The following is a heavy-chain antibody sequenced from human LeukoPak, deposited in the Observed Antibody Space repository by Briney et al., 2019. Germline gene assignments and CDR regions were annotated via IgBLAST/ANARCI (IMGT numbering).Heavy chain of an antibody. J-gene: IGHJ1*01. D-gene: IGHD4-23*01. CDR3: ARGVVTPGSYFQH. CDR1: GFTFSSYA. CDR2: ISYDGSNK. Sequence: GGSLRLSCAVSGFTFSSYAMHWVRQAPGKGLEWVAVISYDGSNKYYADSVKGRFTISRDNSKNTLYLQMNSLRPEDTAVYYCARGVVTPGSYFQHWGQGTLVTVSS. V-gene: IGHV3-30-3*01.